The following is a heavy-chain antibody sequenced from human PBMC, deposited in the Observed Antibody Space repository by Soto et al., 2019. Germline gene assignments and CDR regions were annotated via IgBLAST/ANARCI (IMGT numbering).Heavy chain of an antibody. V-gene: IGHV3-15*01. Sequence: GGSLRLSCAASGFTFSNAWMSWVRQAPGKGLEWAGRIKSKTDGGTTDYAAPVKGRFTISRDDSKNTLYLQMNSLKTEDTAVYYCTDYYYMDVWGKGTTVTVSS. CDR2: IKSKTDGGTT. CDR3: TDYYYMDV. CDR1: GFTFSNAW. J-gene: IGHJ6*03.